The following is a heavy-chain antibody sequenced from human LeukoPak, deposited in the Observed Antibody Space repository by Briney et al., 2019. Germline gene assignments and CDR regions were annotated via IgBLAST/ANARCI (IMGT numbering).Heavy chain of an antibody. CDR2: IIPIFGTA. V-gene: IGHV1-69*05. J-gene: IGHJ4*02. D-gene: IGHD1-26*01. CDR3: ARSRELLREGYFDY. Sequence: SVKVSCKASGGTFSSYAISWVRQAPGQGLEWMGGIIPIFGTANYAQKSQGRVTITTDESTSTAYMELSSLRSEDTAVYYCARSRELLREGYFDYWGQGTLVTVSS. CDR1: GGTFSSYA.